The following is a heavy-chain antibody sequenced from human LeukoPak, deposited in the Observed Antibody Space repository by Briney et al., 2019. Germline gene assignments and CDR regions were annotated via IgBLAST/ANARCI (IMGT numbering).Heavy chain of an antibody. V-gene: IGHV5-51*01. CDR3: ASNILVRDIINWFDP. CDR2: IYPGDSDT. Sequence: GESLKISCKGSGYSFTSYWIGWVRQMPGKGLEWMGIIYPGDSDTRYSPSFQGQVTISADKSISTAYMELSSLRYDDTAVYYCASNILVRDIINWFDPWGQGTQVTVSS. J-gene: IGHJ5*02. CDR1: GYSFTSYW. D-gene: IGHD3-10*01.